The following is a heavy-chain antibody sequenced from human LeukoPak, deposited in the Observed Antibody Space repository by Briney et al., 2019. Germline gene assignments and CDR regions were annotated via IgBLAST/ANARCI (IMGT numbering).Heavy chain of an antibody. J-gene: IGHJ4*02. CDR2: IYYSGST. CDR3: ARNYGDYGSDFDY. V-gene: IGHV4-31*11. D-gene: IGHD4-17*01. Sequence: PSGTLSLTCAVSGGSISSGGYYWSWIRQHPGKGLEWIGYIYYSGSTYYNPSLKSRVTISVDTSKNQFSLKLSSVTAADTAVYYCARNYGDYGSDFDYWGQGTLVTVSS. CDR1: GGSISSGGYY.